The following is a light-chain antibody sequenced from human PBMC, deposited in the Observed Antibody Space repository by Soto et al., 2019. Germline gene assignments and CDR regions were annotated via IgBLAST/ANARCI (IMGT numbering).Light chain of an antibody. CDR1: QDISNY. Sequence: DIQMTQSPSSLSASLGDRVTITCQASQDISNYLNWYQHKPGIAPKLLIYDASNLEIGVPSRFSGSGSGTDFSFTITSLQPEDVATYYCQQYDNLPFTFGPGTKVDI. CDR2: DAS. J-gene: IGKJ3*01. CDR3: QQYDNLPFT. V-gene: IGKV1-33*01.